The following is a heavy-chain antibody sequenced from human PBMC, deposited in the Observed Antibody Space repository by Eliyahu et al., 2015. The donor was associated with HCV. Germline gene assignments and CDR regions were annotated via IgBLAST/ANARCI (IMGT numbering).Heavy chain of an antibody. D-gene: IGHD6-19*01. J-gene: IGHJ5*02. Sequence: QVQLQESGPGLVKPSETLSLTCPVSGGSXTTYYWSWXRQPPGXGLEWIGYXHYSGRPNYNPXXKSRVTISLDTSKNQFSLNLTSVTAADTAVYYCASGGGGIAVAGTGGWFDPWGQGTLVTVSS. CDR3: ASGGGGIAVAGTGGWFDP. V-gene: IGHV4-59*01. CDR1: GGSXTTYY. CDR2: XHYSGRP.